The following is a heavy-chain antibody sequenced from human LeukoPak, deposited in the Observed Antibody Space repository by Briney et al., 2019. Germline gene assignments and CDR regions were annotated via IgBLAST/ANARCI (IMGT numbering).Heavy chain of an antibody. J-gene: IGHJ6*02. V-gene: IGHV1-2*02. CDR2: INPNSGGT. CDR1: GYTFTGYY. CDR3: AKSGDYDYYGMDV. Sequence: ASVKVSCKASGYTFTGYYMHWVRQAPGQGLEWMGWINPNSGGTNYAQKFQGRVTMTRDTSISTAYMELNSLRAEDTALYYCAKSGDYDYYGMDVWGQGTTVTVSS.